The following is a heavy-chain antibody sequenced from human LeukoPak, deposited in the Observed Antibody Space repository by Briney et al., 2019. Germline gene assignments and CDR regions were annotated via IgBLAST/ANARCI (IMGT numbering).Heavy chain of an antibody. Sequence: GASLRLSCAASGFSFSIYAMSWVRQAPGKGLEWVSAISPSGDTIYYLDSVKGRFTISRDNSKNTLYLQMNSLRAEDTAVYYCARRTTVVGPAPFDHWGQGTLVTVSS. D-gene: IGHD4-23*01. V-gene: IGHV3-23*01. CDR2: ISPSGDTI. CDR3: ARRTTVVGPAPFDH. CDR1: GFSFSIYA. J-gene: IGHJ4*02.